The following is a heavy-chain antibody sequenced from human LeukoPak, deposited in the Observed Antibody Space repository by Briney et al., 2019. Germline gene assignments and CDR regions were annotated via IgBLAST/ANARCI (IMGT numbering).Heavy chain of an antibody. Sequence: KTSETLSLTCTVSGGSISSYYWSWIRQPPGKGLEWIGYIYYSGSTNYNPSLKSRVTISVDTSKNQFSLKLSSVTAADTAAYYCARGLYSGSYYRMDYWGQGTLVTVSS. J-gene: IGHJ4*02. CDR3: ARGLYSGSYYRMDY. D-gene: IGHD1-26*01. CDR1: GGSISSYY. CDR2: IYYSGST. V-gene: IGHV4-59*01.